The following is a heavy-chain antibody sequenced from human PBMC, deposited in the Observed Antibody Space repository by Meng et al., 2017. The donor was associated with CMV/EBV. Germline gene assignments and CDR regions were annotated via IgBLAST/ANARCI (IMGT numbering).Heavy chain of an antibody. CDR3: ARDYTGDY. CDR1: ELTLSSYA. Sequence: KVSCADYELTLSSYAVRGGRQATGKGLGWVEVISYDGSNKDYADSVKGRFTISRDNSKNTLYLQMNSLRAEDTAVYYCARDYTGDYWGQGTLVTVSS. D-gene: IGHD1-14*01. CDR2: ISYDGSNK. V-gene: IGHV3-30*04. J-gene: IGHJ4*02.